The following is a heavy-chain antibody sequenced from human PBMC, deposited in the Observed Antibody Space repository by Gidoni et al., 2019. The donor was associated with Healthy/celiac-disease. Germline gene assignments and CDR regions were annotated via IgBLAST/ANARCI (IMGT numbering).Heavy chain of an antibody. J-gene: IGHJ6*02. CDR3: ARDRMTTVTMGYYYYGMDV. D-gene: IGHD4-17*01. V-gene: IGHV1-18*01. Sequence: QVQLVQSGAEVKKPGASVKVSCKASGYTFTSYGISWVRQAPGQGLEWMGWISAYNGNTNYAQKLQGRVTMTTDTSTSTAYMELRSLRSDDTAVYYCARDRMTTVTMGYYYYGMDVWGQGTTVTVSS. CDR1: GYTFTSYG. CDR2: ISAYNGNT.